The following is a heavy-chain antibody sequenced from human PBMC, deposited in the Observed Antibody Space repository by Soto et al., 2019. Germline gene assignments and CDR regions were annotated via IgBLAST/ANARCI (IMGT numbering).Heavy chain of an antibody. CDR1: GYTFTSYG. CDR3: ARYSSSWYYYYYGMDV. V-gene: IGHV1-18*01. J-gene: IGHJ6*02. D-gene: IGHD6-13*01. Sequence: QVQLVQSGAEVKKPGASVKVSCKASGYTFTSYGISWVRQAPGQGLEWMGWISAYNGNTNYAQKLQGRVTMTTDTSTSTAYRELRSLRSGDTAVYYCARYSSSWYYYYYGMDVWGQGTTVTVSS. CDR2: ISAYNGNT.